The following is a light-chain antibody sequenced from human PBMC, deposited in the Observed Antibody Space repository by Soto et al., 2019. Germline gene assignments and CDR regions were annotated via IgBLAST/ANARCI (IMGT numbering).Light chain of an antibody. V-gene: IGKV1-27*01. Sequence: DIEMTQSPSSLSASVGDRVTITCRASQGISNYLAWYQQRPGKVPKLLIYAASTLQSGVPSRFSGSGSGTDYTGTNSSLQPEDGATEDCQKYDSAPWTFGQGTEVEIK. J-gene: IGKJ1*01. CDR2: AAS. CDR3: QKYDSAPWT. CDR1: QGISNY.